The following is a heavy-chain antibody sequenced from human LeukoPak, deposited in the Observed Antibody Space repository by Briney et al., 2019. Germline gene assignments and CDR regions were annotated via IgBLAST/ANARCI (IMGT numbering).Heavy chain of an antibody. Sequence: PSETLSLTCTVSGGSISSYYWSWIPQPAGKGLEWIGRIYTSGSTNYNPSLKSRVTMSVDTSKNQFSLKLSSVTAADTAVYYCARRGDCTNGVCRSYWYFDLWGRGTLVTVSS. CDR2: IYTSGST. CDR3: ARRGDCTNGVCRSYWYFDL. CDR1: GGSISSYY. D-gene: IGHD2-8*01. V-gene: IGHV4-4*07. J-gene: IGHJ2*01.